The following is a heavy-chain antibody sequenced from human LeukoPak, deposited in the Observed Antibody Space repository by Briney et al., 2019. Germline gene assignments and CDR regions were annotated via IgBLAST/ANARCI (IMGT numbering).Heavy chain of an antibody. J-gene: IGHJ4*02. CDR3: ARGRGVTIIRGYLDS. Sequence: ASVKVSCRASGYTFTNFDIMWVRQATGHGLEWMGWVNTNSGGTGYAQKFQGRVSMTRDTSIGTAYMELSSLRSEDTAVYYCARGRGVTIIRGYLDSWNQGTLVSVSS. CDR1: GYTFTNFD. CDR2: VNTNSGGT. D-gene: IGHD3-10*01. V-gene: IGHV1-8*01.